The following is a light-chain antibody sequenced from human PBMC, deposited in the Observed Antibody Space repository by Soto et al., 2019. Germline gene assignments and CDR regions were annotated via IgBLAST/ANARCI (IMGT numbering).Light chain of an antibody. V-gene: IGKV3-11*01. CDR2: DAS. J-gene: IGKJ4*01. CDR1: QSVSTY. CDR3: QQRSNWPLA. Sequence: IVLTQSPATLSWSPGERATLSCRPSQSVSTYLAWYQQKPGQAPRLLIYDASKRATGIPARFSGSGSGTDFTLTISALEPEDFAVYYCQQRSNWPLAFGGGTKVDIK.